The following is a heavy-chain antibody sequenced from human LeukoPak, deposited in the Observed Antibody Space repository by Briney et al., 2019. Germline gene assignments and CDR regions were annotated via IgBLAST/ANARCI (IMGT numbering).Heavy chain of an antibody. Sequence: PGGSLRLSCDASGFSISDYYMSWIRQSPVKGLEWISYITSGAGSTKYADSVKGRFTISRDKAKNSVALQLNSLRPEDTAVYYCTKERRGTYYAFESWGQGTLVTVFS. CDR3: TKERRGTYYAFES. V-gene: IGHV3-11*01. CDR2: ITSGAGST. J-gene: IGHJ4*02. D-gene: IGHD3-16*01. CDR1: GFSISDYY.